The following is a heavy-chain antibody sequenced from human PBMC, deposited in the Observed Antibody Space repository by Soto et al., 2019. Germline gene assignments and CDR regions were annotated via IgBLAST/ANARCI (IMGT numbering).Heavy chain of an antibody. CDR2: IIPIFGTA. CDR3: ASQYCSSTSCYYNWFDP. D-gene: IGHD2-2*01. V-gene: IGHV1-69*01. Sequence: QVQLVQSGAELKKPGSSVKVSCKASGGTFSSYAISWVRQAPGQGLEWMGGIIPIFGTANYAQKFQGRVTITADESTITAYMELSSLRSENTAVYYCASQYCSSTSCYYNWFDPWGQGTLVTVSS. CDR1: GGTFSSYA. J-gene: IGHJ5*02.